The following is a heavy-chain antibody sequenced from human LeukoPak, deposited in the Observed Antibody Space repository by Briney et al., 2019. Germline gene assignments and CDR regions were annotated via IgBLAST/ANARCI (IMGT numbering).Heavy chain of an antibody. Sequence: ASVKVSCKASGYTFTSYGISWVRQAPGQGLEWMGWISAYNGNTNYAQKLQGRVTMTTDTSTSTAYMELRSLRSDDTAVYYCARLGILTGYYNWAPWGGAYDYWGQGTLVTVSS. V-gene: IGHV1-18*01. J-gene: IGHJ4*02. CDR1: GYTFTSYG. CDR2: ISAYNGNT. D-gene: IGHD3-9*01. CDR3: ARLGILTGYYNWAPWGGAYDY.